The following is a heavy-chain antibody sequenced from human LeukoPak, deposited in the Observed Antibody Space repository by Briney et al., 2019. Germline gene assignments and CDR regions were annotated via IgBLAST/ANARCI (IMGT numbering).Heavy chain of an antibody. D-gene: IGHD3-22*01. CDR2: ASISGT. J-gene: IGHJ4*02. V-gene: IGHV4-61*03. CDR1: GGSVTSSYY. Sequence: SETLSLTCTVSGGSVTSSYYWSWIRQPPGKGLEWIGYASISGTKYNPSLKSRVTISVDTSKNHFSLKLSSVTAADTAVYYCARARGYYYDFDYWGQGALLTVSS. CDR3: ARARGYYYDFDY.